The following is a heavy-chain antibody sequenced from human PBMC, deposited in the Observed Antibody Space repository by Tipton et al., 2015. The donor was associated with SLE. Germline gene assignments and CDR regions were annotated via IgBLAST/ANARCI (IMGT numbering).Heavy chain of an antibody. J-gene: IGHJ2*01. V-gene: IGHV3-30-3*01. D-gene: IGHD6-19*01. Sequence: LSLTCTVSGSSISSSSYYWGWIRQPPGKGLEWMAVISYDGSNKYYADSVKGRFTISRDNSKNTLYLQMNSLRAEDTAVYYCARDRSIAVAGSKGYFDLWGRGTLVTVSS. CDR2: ISYDGSNK. CDR1: GSSISSSS. CDR3: ARDRSIAVAGSKGYFDL.